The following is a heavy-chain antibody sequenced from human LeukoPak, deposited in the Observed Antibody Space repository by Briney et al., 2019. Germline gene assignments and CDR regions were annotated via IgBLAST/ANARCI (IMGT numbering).Heavy chain of an antibody. D-gene: IGHD5-24*01. CDR1: GYTFTDYY. Sequence: ASVKVSCKASGYTFTDYYMHWVRQAPGQGPEWMGWINPNSGGTKYAQKFQGRVTMTRDTSISTAYMELSRLRSDDTAVYYCARLQEMATIPFILEPFDYWGQGTQVTVSS. CDR2: INPNSGGT. J-gene: IGHJ4*02. V-gene: IGHV1-2*02. CDR3: ARLQEMATIPFILEPFDY.